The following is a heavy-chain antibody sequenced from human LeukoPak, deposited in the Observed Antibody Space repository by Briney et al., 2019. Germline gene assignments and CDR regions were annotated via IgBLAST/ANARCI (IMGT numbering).Heavy chain of an antibody. V-gene: IGHV1-2*02. D-gene: IGHD3-22*01. Sequence: ASVKVSCKASGYTFTGYYMHWVRQAPGQGLEWMGWINPNSGGTNYAQKFQGRVTTTRDTSISTAYMELSRLRSDDTAVYYCATSTMIVVVTHLDAFDIWGQGTMVTVSS. CDR3: ATSTMIVVVTHLDAFDI. CDR2: INPNSGGT. J-gene: IGHJ3*02. CDR1: GYTFTGYY.